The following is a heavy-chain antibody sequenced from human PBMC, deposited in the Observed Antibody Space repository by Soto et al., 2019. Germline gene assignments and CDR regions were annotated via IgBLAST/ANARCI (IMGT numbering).Heavy chain of an antibody. CDR3: ASDLGYCSGGRCPIFDY. D-gene: IGHD2-15*01. V-gene: IGHV3-7*01. Sequence: GGSLRLSCVVSGFGFSSYWMSWVRQAPGKGLEWVANINQDESEKYYVDSVKGRFTISRDNAKNSLYLQMNSLRAEDTAVYFCASDLGYCSGGRCPIFDYWGQGTLVTVSS. CDR2: INQDESEK. CDR1: GFGFSSYW. J-gene: IGHJ4*02.